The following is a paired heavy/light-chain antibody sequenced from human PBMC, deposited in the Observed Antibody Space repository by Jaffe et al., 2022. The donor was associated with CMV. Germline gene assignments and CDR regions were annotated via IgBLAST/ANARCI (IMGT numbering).Light chain of an antibody. CDR1: KLGDKY. CDR3: QAWDSSMV. CDR2: EDN. J-gene: IGLJ1*01. Sequence: SYELTQPPSVSVSPGQTASVTCSGDKLGDKYASWYQQKPGQSPVLVIYEDNKRPSGIPERFSGSNSGNTATLTISGTQAMDEADYYCQAWDSSMVFGTGTKVTVL. V-gene: IGLV3-1*01.
Heavy chain of an antibody. J-gene: IGHJ6*03. CDR3: ARDQGTPYYYMDV. D-gene: IGHD2-21*01. CDR2: IYHSGNT. Sequence: QVQLQESGPGLVKPSGTLSLTCAVSGGSISSSNWWSWVRQPPGKGLEWIGKIYHSGNTNYNPSLKSRVTISVDKSKNQFSLKLISVTAADTAVYYCARDQGTPYYYMDVWGKGTTVTVSS. V-gene: IGHV4-4*02. CDR1: GGSISSSNW.